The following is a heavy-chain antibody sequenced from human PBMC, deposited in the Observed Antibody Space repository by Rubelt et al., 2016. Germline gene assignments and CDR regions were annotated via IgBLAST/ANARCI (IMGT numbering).Heavy chain of an antibody. J-gene: IGHJ6*02. D-gene: IGHD2-2*01. CDR3: ARESIPAAQGVGGMDV. CDR2: FYYSGST. CDR1: GGSISSYY. Sequence: QVQLQESGPGLVKPSETLSLTCTVSGGSISSYYWSWIRQPPGKGLEWIGYFYYSGSTNYNPSLKRRVTISVDTSKNPFSLKLSSVTAADTAVYFCARESIPAAQGVGGMDVWGQGTTVIVSS. V-gene: IGHV4-59*01.